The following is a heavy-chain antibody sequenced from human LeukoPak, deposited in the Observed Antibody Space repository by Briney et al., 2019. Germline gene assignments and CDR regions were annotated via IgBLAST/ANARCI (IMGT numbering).Heavy chain of an antibody. D-gene: IGHD1-26*01. CDR1: GFTFSSYG. CDR2: IWYDGSNK. J-gene: IGHJ4*02. Sequence: GRSLRLSCAASGFTFSSYGMHWVRQAPGKGLEWVAVIWYDGSNKYYADSVKGRFTISRDNPKNTLYLQMNSLRAEDTAVYYCARGWLPGVSGSYAHWGQGTLVTVSS. CDR3: ARGWLPGVSGSYAH. V-gene: IGHV3-33*01.